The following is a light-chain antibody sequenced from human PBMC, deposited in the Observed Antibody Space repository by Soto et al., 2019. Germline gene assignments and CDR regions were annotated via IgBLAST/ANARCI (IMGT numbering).Light chain of an antibody. V-gene: IGLV1-40*01. Sequence: QSALTQPASVSGAPGQRVTISCTGSGSNIGAGYDVYWYQQLPGTAPKLLIYANSDRPSGIPDRFSGSKSGTSASLVINGLQAEDEADYYSQSYDNRLTGSFVFGTGTKVTVL. CDR2: ANS. J-gene: IGLJ1*01. CDR3: QSYDNRLTGSFV. CDR1: GSNIGAGYD.